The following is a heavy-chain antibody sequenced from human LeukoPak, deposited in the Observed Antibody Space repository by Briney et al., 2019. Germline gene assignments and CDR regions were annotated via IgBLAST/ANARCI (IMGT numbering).Heavy chain of an antibody. CDR3: ARVGGSYGGAFDI. V-gene: IGHV4-59*01. D-gene: IGHD1-26*01. CDR2: IYYSGST. J-gene: IGHJ3*02. Sequence: PSETPSLTCTVSGGSISSYYWSWIRQPPGKGLEWIGYIYYSGSTNYSPSLKSRVTISVDTSKNQFSLKLSSVTAADTAVYYCARVGGSYGGAFDIWGQGTMVTVSS. CDR1: GGSISSYY.